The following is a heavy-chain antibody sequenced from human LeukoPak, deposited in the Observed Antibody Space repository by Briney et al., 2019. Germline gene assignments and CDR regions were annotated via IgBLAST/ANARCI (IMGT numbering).Heavy chain of an antibody. Sequence: GGSLRLSCAASGFTFGSYWMSWVRQAPGKGLEWVANIKQDGSEKYYVDSVKGRFTISRDNAKNSLYLQMNSLRAEDTAVYYCARKWTACDYWGQGTLVTVSS. D-gene: IGHD2-21*02. CDR2: IKQDGSEK. CDR1: GFTFGSYW. V-gene: IGHV3-7*01. CDR3: ARKWTACDY. J-gene: IGHJ4*02.